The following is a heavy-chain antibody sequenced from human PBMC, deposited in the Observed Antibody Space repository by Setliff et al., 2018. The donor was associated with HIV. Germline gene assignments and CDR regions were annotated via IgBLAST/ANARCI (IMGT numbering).Heavy chain of an antibody. D-gene: IGHD2-21*01. J-gene: IGHJ6*02. Sequence: GGSLRLSCVASGFTFNNAWMNWVRQAPGKGLEWLGRIKKSSDGGKTDYASPVKGRFTISRDDSKNTLYLQMSSLKTDDTGVYFCATDNGPSYSMDIWGQGTTVTVSS. CDR2: IKKSSDGGKT. V-gene: IGHV3-15*01. CDR3: ATDNGPSYSMDI. CDR1: GFTFNNAW.